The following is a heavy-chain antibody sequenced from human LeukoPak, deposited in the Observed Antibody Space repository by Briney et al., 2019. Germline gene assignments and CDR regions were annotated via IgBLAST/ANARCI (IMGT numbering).Heavy chain of an antibody. V-gene: IGHV4-59*10. CDR1: GGSFSGYY. D-gene: IGHD2-21*01. Sequence: PSETLSLTCAVYGGSFSGYYWTWLRQPAGKGLEWIGRIYTTGLTNYSPSLRSRVTISIDTSRNQFSLKLTSVTAADTAVYYCARAAAIVRYFHNWGQGTLVTVSS. J-gene: IGHJ1*01. CDR3: ARAAAIVRYFHN. CDR2: IYTTGLT.